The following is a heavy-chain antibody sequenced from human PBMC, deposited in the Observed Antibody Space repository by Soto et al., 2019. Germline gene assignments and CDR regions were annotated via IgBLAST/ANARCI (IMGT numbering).Heavy chain of an antibody. D-gene: IGHD1-7*01. J-gene: IGHJ6*02. V-gene: IGHV4-61*08. CDR3: AREGLTGTIGLYYYYAMDV. CDR2: IYYSGST. Sequence: SETLSLTCTVSGGSISSGGYYWSWIRQHPGKGLEWIGYIYYSGSTNYNPSLKSRVTISVDTSKNQFSLKLSSVTAADTAVYYCAREGLTGTIGLYYYYAMDVWGQGTTVTVSS. CDR1: GGSISSGGYY.